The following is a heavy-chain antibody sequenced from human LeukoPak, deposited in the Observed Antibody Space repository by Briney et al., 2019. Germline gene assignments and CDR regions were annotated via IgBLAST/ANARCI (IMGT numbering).Heavy chain of an antibody. CDR2: IYYSGST. V-gene: IGHV4-30-4*01. CDR3: ARVSGDYGITYFDY. CDR1: GGSISSGDYY. D-gene: IGHD4-17*01. Sequence: SQTLSLTCTVSGGSISSGDYYWSWIRQPPGKGLEWIGYIYYSGSTYYNPSLKSRVTISVDTSENQFSLKLSSVTAADTAVYYCARVSGDYGITYFDYWGQGTLVTVSS. J-gene: IGHJ4*02.